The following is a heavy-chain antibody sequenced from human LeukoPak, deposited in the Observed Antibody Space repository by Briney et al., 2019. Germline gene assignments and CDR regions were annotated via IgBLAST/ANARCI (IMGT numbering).Heavy chain of an antibody. CDR3: AGHYDFWSGSGHKNWFDP. V-gene: IGHV4-39*01. Sequence: SETLSLTCTVSGGSISSSSYYWGWIRQPPGKGLEWIGRIYYSGSTYYNPSLKSRVTISVDTSKNQFSLKLSSVTAADTAVYYCAGHYDFWSGSGHKNWFDPWGQGTQVTVSS. CDR2: IYYSGST. CDR1: GGSISSSSYY. D-gene: IGHD3/OR15-3a*01. J-gene: IGHJ5*02.